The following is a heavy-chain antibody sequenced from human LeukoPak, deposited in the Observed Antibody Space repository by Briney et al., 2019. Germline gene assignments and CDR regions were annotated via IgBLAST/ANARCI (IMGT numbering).Heavy chain of an antibody. D-gene: IGHD2-15*01. CDR3: ARDLGYSHGMDV. CDR2: IYYSGST. CDR1: GGSISGSSYY. V-gene: IGHV4-61*01. J-gene: IGHJ6*02. Sequence: SETLSLTCTVSGGSISGSSYYWGWIRQPPGKGLEWIGYIYYSGSTNYNPSLKSRVTISVDTSKNQFSLKLSSVTAADTAVYYCARDLGYSHGMDVWGQGTTVTVSS.